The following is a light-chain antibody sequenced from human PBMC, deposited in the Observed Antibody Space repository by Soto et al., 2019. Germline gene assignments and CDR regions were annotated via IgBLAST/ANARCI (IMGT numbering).Light chain of an antibody. Sequence: QSVLTQPASVSGSPGQSITISCTGTSSDVGFSNFIFWFQQHPGKAPKLIISDVVNRPSGVSYRFSGSRFGNTASLTISGLQVEDEADYYCSSITTYDTHVFGTGTKVTVL. CDR2: DVV. V-gene: IGLV2-14*03. CDR3: SSITTYDTHV. J-gene: IGLJ1*01. CDR1: SSDVGFSNF.